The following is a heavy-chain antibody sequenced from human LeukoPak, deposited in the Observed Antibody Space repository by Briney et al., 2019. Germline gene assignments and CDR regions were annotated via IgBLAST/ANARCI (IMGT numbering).Heavy chain of an antibody. CDR3: ARGVSDDFWSGYPNWFDP. Sequence: ASVKVSCKASGYTFTSYGISWVRQAPGQGLEWMGWISAYNGNTNYAQKLQGRVTMTTDTSTSTAYMELRSLRSDDTAVYYCARGVSDDFWSGYPNWFDPWGQGTLVTVSS. D-gene: IGHD3-3*01. V-gene: IGHV1-18*01. CDR1: GYTFTSYG. J-gene: IGHJ5*02. CDR2: ISAYNGNT.